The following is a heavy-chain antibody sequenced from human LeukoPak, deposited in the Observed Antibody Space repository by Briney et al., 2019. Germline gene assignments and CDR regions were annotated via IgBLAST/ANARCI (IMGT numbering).Heavy chain of an antibody. V-gene: IGHV4-34*01. J-gene: IGHJ4*02. CDR1: GGSFSGYY. Sequence: PSETLSLTCAVYGGSFSGYYWSWIRQPPGKGLEWIGEINHSGSTNYNPSLKSRVTISVDTSKNQFSLKLSSVTAADTAVYYCARPRLSGSYCRVFDYWGQGTLVTVSS. CDR3: ARPRLSGSYCRVFDY. D-gene: IGHD1-26*01. CDR2: INHSGST.